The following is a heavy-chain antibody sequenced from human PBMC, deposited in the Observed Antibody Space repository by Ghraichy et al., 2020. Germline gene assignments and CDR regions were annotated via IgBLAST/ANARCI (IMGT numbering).Heavy chain of an antibody. V-gene: IGHV4-39*01. CDR2: IYYSGST. D-gene: IGHD2-15*01. CDR1: GGSISSSSYF. CDR3: ARYCSGGSCYVMKGFDI. Sequence: SETLSLTCTVSGGSISSSSYFWGWIRQPPGKGLEWIGSIYYSGSTYYNPSLKSRVTISVDTSKNQFSLKLSSVSAADTAVYFCARYCSGGSCYVMKGFDIWGQGTLVTVSS. J-gene: IGHJ3*02.